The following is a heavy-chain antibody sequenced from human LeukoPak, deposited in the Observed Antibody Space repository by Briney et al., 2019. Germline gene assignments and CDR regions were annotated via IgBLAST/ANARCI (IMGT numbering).Heavy chain of an antibody. J-gene: IGHJ3*01. D-gene: IGHD3/OR15-3a*01. CDR3: ARRGLVAGIYDLVYGFDL. CDR2: VTPDTGNT. Sequence: ASVKVSCKAAGYSFTTFHINWVRQAPGQGPEWMGWVTPDTGNTGFAQKFQSRVTITQNSSVTTVYMELSSLTSEDTAVYYCARRGLVAGIYDLVYGFDLWGQGTMVTVSS. CDR1: GYSFTTFH. V-gene: IGHV1-8*03.